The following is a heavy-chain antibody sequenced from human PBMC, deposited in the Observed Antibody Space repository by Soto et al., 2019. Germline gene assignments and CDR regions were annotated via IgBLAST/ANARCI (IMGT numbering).Heavy chain of an antibody. CDR1: GGSISSSNW. J-gene: IGHJ5*02. CDR2: IYHSGST. CDR3: ARDYMVRGVMRWFDP. V-gene: IGHV4-4*02. D-gene: IGHD3-10*01. Sequence: QVQLQESGPGLVKPSGTLSLTCAVSGGSISSSNWWSWVRQPPGKGLEWIGEIYHSGSTNYNPSLKSRVTISVDKSRTQFSLKLRAVTAADTAVYYCARDYMVRGVMRWFDPWGQGTLVTVSS.